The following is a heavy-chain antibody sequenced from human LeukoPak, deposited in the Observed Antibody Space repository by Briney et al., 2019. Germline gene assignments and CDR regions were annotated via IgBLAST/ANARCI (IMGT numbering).Heavy chain of an antibody. CDR3: ARGHYDFWSGYYGIFDY. D-gene: IGHD3-3*01. J-gene: IGHJ4*02. V-gene: IGHV4-34*01. CDR2: INHSGST. Sequence: SETLSLTCAVYGGSFSGYYWSWIRQPPGKGLDWIGEINHSGSTNYNPSLKSRVTISVDTSKNQFSLKLSSVTAADTAVYYCARGHYDFWSGYYGIFDYWGQGTLVTVSS. CDR1: GGSFSGYY.